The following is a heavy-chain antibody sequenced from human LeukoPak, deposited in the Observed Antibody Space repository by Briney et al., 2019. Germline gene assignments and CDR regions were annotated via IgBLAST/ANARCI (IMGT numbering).Heavy chain of an antibody. J-gene: IGHJ4*02. CDR2: ISSYNGNT. Sequence: ASVKVSCKASGYTFTSYGISWVRQAPGQGLEWMGWISSYNGNTNYAQKLQGRVTMTTDTSTNTAYMDLRSLRSDDTAVYYCARAPRGSGWYFDFDYWGQGTLVTVSS. CDR1: GYTFTSYG. CDR3: ARAPRGSGWYFDFDY. D-gene: IGHD6-19*01. V-gene: IGHV1-18*01.